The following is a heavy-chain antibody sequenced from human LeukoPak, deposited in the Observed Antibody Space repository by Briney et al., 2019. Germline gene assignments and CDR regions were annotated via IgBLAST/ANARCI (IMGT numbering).Heavy chain of an antibody. CDR3: ARGGFSSSGWYKNWFDP. D-gene: IGHD6-19*01. CDR2: IIPILGIA. CDR1: GGTFSSYT. Sequence: SVKVSCKASGGTFSSYTISWVRQAPGQGLEWMGRIIPILGIANYAQKFQGRVTITADKSTSTAYMELSSLRSEDTAVYYCARGGFSSSGWYKNWFDPWGQGTLVTVSS. J-gene: IGHJ5*02. V-gene: IGHV1-69*02.